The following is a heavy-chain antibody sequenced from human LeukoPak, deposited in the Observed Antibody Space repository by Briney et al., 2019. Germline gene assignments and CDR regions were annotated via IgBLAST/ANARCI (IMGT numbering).Heavy chain of an antibody. CDR2: LSGSGITT. Sequence: GGSLRLSCAASGFTFSNSAMSWVRQAPGKGLEWVSTLSGSGITTYYADSVKGRFTISRDNSENTLYLQMNSLRAEDTAVYYCAKGIYSSGWSYFDYWGHGTLVIVSS. V-gene: IGHV3-23*01. J-gene: IGHJ4*01. CDR3: AKGIYSSGWSYFDY. CDR1: GFTFSNSA. D-gene: IGHD6-19*01.